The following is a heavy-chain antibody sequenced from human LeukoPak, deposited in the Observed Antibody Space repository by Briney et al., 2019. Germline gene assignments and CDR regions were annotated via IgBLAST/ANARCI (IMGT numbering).Heavy chain of an antibody. Sequence: GGSLRLSCAASGFTFNKYAMNWVRQAPGKGLEWVSVLIGSSGSTDYADSVKGRFTISRDTSKNTLYLEMNSLRAEDTAIYYCVKGAYDYIEIAYFDYWGQGTRVTVSS. CDR1: GFTFNKYA. V-gene: IGHV3-23*01. CDR3: VKGAYDYIEIAYFDY. CDR2: LIGSSGST. J-gene: IGHJ4*02. D-gene: IGHD5-12*01.